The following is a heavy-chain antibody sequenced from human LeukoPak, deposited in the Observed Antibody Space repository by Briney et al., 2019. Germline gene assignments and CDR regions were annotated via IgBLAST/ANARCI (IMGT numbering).Heavy chain of an antibody. CDR3: ASQGHHGKIVGTTLSYFYMDV. CDR1: GGSFSGYY. J-gene: IGHJ6*03. CDR2: INHSGST. Sequence: PSETLSLTCAVYGGSFSGYYWSWIRQPPGKGLEWIGEINHSGSTNYNPSFKSRVTISVDTSKNQFSLKLSSVTAADTAFYYCASQGHHGKIVGTTLSYFYMDVWGKGTTVTVSS. D-gene: IGHD1-26*01. V-gene: IGHV4-34*01.